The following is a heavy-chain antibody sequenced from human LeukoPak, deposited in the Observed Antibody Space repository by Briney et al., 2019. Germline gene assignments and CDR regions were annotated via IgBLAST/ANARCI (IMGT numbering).Heavy chain of an antibody. D-gene: IGHD6-13*01. J-gene: IGHJ4*02. CDR2: ISGSGGST. V-gene: IGHV3-23*01. Sequence: GGSLSLSCAASGFTFSSYAMSWVRQAPGKGLEWVSAISGSGGSTYYADSVKGRFTISRDNSKNTLYLQMNSLRAEDTAVYYCAKDARYSSSWYVDFDYWGQGTLVTVSS. CDR3: AKDARYSSSWYVDFDY. CDR1: GFTFSSYA.